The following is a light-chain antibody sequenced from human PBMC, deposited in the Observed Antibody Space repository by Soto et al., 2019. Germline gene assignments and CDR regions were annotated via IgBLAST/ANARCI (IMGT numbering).Light chain of an antibody. Sequence: QSVLTQPPSVSGAPGQRVTISCTGSSSNIGAGSDVHWYQQVPGTAPKLLINGNTNRPSGVPDRFSGSKSGNAAYLTISGLQADDEAEYYCSSYTSSITPYVFGTGTKLTVL. CDR2: GNT. CDR3: SSYTSSITPYV. V-gene: IGLV1-40*01. CDR1: SSNIGAGSD. J-gene: IGLJ1*01.